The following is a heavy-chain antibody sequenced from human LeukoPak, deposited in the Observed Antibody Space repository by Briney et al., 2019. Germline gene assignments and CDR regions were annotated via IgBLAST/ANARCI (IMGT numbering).Heavy chain of an antibody. V-gene: IGHV4-61*02. CDR3: ARLGVRYYGSGSYYN. J-gene: IGHJ4*02. D-gene: IGHD3-10*01. Sequence: PSETLSLTCTVSGGSISSGSYYWSWIRQPAGKGLEWIGRIYTSGSTNYNPSLKSRVTISVDTSKNQFSLKLSSVTAADTAVYYCARLGVRYYGSGSYYNWGQETLVTVSS. CDR1: GGSISSGSYY. CDR2: IYTSGST.